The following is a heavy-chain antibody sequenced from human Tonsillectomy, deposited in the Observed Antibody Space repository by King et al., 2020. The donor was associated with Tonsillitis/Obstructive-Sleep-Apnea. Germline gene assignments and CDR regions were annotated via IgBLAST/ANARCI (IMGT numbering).Heavy chain of an antibody. D-gene: IGHD5-24*01. CDR2: IYPGDSDT. Sequence: VQLVESGAEVKKPEESLKISCKGSGYSFTTYWIGWVRQMPGKGLEWMGIIYPGDSDTRYRPSFQSQVTISADKSNSTAYLQWSSLKASDTAMYYCARRARRDCFNDYYFDYWGQGTLVTVSS. CDR3: ARRARRDCFNDYYFDY. V-gene: IGHV5-51*01. J-gene: IGHJ4*02. CDR1: GYSFTTYW.